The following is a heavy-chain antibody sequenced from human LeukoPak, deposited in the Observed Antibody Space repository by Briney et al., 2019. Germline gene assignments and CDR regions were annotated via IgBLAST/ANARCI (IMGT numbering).Heavy chain of an antibody. V-gene: IGHV4-39*07. CDR1: GGSISSSSYY. CDR2: IYYSGST. J-gene: IGHJ3*02. CDR3: ARVSGSGWYGWDDAFDI. Sequence: SETLSLTCTVSGGSISSSSYYWGWIRQPPGKGLEWIGSIYYSGSTYYNPSLKSRVTISVDMSKNQFSLKLSSVTAADTAVYYCARVSGSGWYGWDDAFDIWGQGTMVTVSS. D-gene: IGHD6-19*01.